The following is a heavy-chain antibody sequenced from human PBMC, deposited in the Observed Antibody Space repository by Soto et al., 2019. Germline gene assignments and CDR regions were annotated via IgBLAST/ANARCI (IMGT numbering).Heavy chain of an antibody. V-gene: IGHV1-69*01. CDR3: ARDTPLVSRDYYYGMDV. CDR2: IIPIFGTA. D-gene: IGHD3-10*01. Sequence: QVQLVQSGAEVKKPGSSVKVSCKASGGTFSSYAISWVRQAPGQGLEWMGGIIPIFGTANYAQKFQGRVTITAYESTSTAYMELSSLRSEDTAVYYCARDTPLVSRDYYYGMDVWGQGTTVTVSS. J-gene: IGHJ6*02. CDR1: GGTFSSYA.